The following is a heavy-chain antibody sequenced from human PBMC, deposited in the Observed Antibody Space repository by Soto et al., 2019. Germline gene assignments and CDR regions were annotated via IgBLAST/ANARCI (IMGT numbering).Heavy chain of an antibody. CDR1: GGSISSGGYY. J-gene: IGHJ5*02. Sequence: PSETLSLTCTVSGGSISSGGYYWSWIRQHPGKGLEWIGYTYYSGSTYYNPSLKSRVTISVDTSKNQFSLRLSSVTAADTAVYYCARDGGSGPYNWFDPWGQGTLVTVSS. CDR3: ARDGGSGPYNWFDP. CDR2: TYYSGST. D-gene: IGHD3-10*01. V-gene: IGHV4-31*03.